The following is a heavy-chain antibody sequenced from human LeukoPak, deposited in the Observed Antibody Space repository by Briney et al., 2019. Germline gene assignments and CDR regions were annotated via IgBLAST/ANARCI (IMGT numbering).Heavy chain of an antibody. D-gene: IGHD3-16*01. CDR1: GGSISSYY. Sequence: SETLSLTCTVSGGSISSYYWSWIRQPAGEGLEWIGRISTSGSTNYNPSLKSRVTMSVDTSKNQFSLKLGSVTAADTAVYYCAREGRGSHSGYWGQGTLVTVSS. CDR3: AREGRGSHSGY. CDR2: ISTSGST. J-gene: IGHJ4*02. V-gene: IGHV4-4*07.